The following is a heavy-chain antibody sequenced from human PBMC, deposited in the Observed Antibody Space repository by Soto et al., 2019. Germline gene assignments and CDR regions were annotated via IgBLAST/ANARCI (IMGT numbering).Heavy chain of an antibody. CDR1: GGSFSGYY. CDR2: INHSGST. Sequence: SETLSLTCAVYGGSFSGYYWSWVRQPPGKGLEWIGEINHSGSTNYNPSLKSRVTISVDTSKNQFSLKLSSVTAADTAVYYCARTLWIPFDYWGQGTLVTVSS. V-gene: IGHV4-34*01. D-gene: IGHD5-12*01. CDR3: ARTLWIPFDY. J-gene: IGHJ4*02.